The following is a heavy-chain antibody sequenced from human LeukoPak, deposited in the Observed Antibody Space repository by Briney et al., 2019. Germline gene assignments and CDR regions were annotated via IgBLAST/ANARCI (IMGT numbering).Heavy chain of an antibody. CDR3: ARGPQVIVVVPAAHDYYYYMDV. CDR1: GYTFTGYY. CDR2: INPNSGGT. V-gene: IGHV1-2*02. J-gene: IGHJ6*03. D-gene: IGHD2-2*01. Sequence: ASVKVSCKASGYTFTGYYMHWVRQAPGQEVKWMGWINPNSGGTNYAQKFQGRVTMTRDTSISTAYMELSRLRSDDTAVYYCARGPQVIVVVPAAHDYYYYMDVWGKRTTVTVSS.